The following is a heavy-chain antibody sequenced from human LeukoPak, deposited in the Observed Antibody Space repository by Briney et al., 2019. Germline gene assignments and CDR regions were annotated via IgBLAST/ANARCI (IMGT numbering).Heavy chain of an antibody. Sequence: PSETLSLTCTVSGGSISSSSYYWGWIRQPPGKGLEWIGSIYYSGSTYYNPSLKSRVTISVDTSKNQFSLKLSSVTAADTAVYFCARSTMVRGDRLGKIDYWGQGTLVTVSS. CDR2: IYYSGST. V-gene: IGHV4-39*07. D-gene: IGHD3-10*01. J-gene: IGHJ4*02. CDR1: GGSISSSSYY. CDR3: ARSTMVRGDRLGKIDY.